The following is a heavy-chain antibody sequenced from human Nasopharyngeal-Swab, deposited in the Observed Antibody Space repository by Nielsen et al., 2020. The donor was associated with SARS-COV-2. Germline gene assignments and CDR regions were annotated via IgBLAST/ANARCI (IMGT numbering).Heavy chain of an antibody. J-gene: IGHJ6*03. Sequence: WIRQPPGKGLVWIGYIYYSGSTNYNPSLKSRVTISVDTSKNQFSLKLSSVTAADTAVYYCASHDYGVNGEYYYMDVWGKGTTVTVSS. CDR3: ASHDYGVNGEYYYMDV. D-gene: IGHD4-17*01. V-gene: IGHV4-61*07. CDR2: IYYSGST.